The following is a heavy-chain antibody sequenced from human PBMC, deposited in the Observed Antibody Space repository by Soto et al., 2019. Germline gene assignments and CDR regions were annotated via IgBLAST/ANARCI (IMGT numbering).Heavy chain of an antibody. CDR1: GGSFSGYY. J-gene: IGHJ4*02. V-gene: IGHV4-34*01. D-gene: IGHD4-17*01. CDR3: APDYGDYAFDY. CDR2: INHSGST. Sequence: ASETLSLTCAVYGGSFSGYYWSWIRQPPGKGLEWIGEINHSGSTNYNPSLKSRVTISVDTSKNQFSLKLSSVTAADTAVYYCAPDYGDYAFDYWGQGTLVTVSS.